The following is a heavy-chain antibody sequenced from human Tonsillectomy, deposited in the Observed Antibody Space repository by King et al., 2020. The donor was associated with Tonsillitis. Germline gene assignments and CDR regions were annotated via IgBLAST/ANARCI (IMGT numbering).Heavy chain of an antibody. D-gene: IGHD2-21*01. J-gene: IGHJ4*02. CDR2: IYYSGST. Sequence: VQLQESGPGLVKPSETLSLTCTVSGSSISSYYWSWIRQPPGKGLEWIGYIYYSGSTNYNPTLNSGVTISVDTSKNQFSLKLSAVTAADTAVYYCVRECGAFFVCWGQTTL. CDR1: GSSISSYY. CDR3: VRECGAFFVC. V-gene: IGHV4-59*01.